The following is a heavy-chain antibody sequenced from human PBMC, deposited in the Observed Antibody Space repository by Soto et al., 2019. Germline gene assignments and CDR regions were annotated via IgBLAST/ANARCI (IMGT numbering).Heavy chain of an antibody. Sequence: KNTKASVKFSCKASGYRFTSYGIGWVRQAPGQGLEWMGWINAYNGNTNYAQNHQGRVTLTTDTSTSTAYMELRSLRSNDTAVYYCAMVDVYVTPSPQDVWGQGTTVTVSS. CDR2: INAYNGNT. V-gene: IGHV1-18*01. J-gene: IGHJ6*02. CDR1: GYRFTSYG. D-gene: IGHD3-16*01. CDR3: AMVDVYVTPSPQDV.